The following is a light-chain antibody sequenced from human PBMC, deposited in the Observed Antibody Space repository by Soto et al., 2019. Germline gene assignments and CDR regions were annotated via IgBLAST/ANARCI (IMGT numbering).Light chain of an antibody. V-gene: IGKV2D-29*01. CDR3: MQRVQLPYT. CDR1: ESLLHSGGKTY. J-gene: IGKJ2*01. CDR2: EVS. Sequence: DIVLTQTPLSLSITPAQPASISCKSSESLLHSGGKTYLFWFLQKSGQPPQLLIYEVSNRLSGVPDTFTRSGSGTDFTLKISRVEAEDVGVYYCMQRVQLPYTFGQGTKLDIE.